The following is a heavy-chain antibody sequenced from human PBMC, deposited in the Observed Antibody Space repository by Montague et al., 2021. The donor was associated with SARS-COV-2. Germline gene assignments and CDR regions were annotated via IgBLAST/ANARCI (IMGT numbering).Heavy chain of an antibody. CDR1: GFTVSSNY. CDR2: IYNDGST. CDR3: ARDRSGYLDY. J-gene: IGHJ4*02. V-gene: IGHV3-53*04. Sequence: SLRLSCAASGFTVSSNYMSWVRQAPGKGLEWVSVIYNDGSTYYADSVKGRFTISRHNSKNTLYLQMNSPRAEDTAMYYCARDRSGYLDYWGQGTLVTVSS. D-gene: IGHD1-26*01.